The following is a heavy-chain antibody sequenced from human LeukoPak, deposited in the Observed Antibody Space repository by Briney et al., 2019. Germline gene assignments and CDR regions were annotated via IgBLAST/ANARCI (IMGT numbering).Heavy chain of an antibody. J-gene: IGHJ4*02. V-gene: IGHV1-69*04. D-gene: IGHD2-8*01. CDR1: GGTFSSYA. Sequence: SVKVSCKASGGTFSSYAISWVRQAPGQGLEWMGRIIPILGIANYAQKFQGRVTITADKSTSTAYMELSSLRSEDTAVYYCARGDVIMGLDYWGQGTLVTVSS. CDR2: IIPILGIA. CDR3: ARGDVIMGLDY.